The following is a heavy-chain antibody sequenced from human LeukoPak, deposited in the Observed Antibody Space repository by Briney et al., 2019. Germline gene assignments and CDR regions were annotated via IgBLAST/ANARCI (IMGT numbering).Heavy chain of an antibody. CDR1: GYTYTGYY. D-gene: IGHD3-3*01. CDR3: AGTRYSKFGYDFWSGFRHFDY. J-gene: IGHJ4*02. Sequence: ASVKVSCKASGYTYTGYYMHWVRQAPGQALEWMGWINPNSRGTNFAQKFQGRVTMTRDTSISTAYMELSRLRSDDTAVYYCAGTRYSKFGYDFWSGFRHFDYWGQGTLVTVSS. V-gene: IGHV1-2*02. CDR2: INPNSRGT.